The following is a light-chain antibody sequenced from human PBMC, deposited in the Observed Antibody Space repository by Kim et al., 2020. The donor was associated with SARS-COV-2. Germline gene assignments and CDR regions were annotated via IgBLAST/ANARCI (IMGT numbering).Light chain of an antibody. CDR3: QQYETSPRT. V-gene: IGKV3-20*01. CDR2: GAS. CDR1: QSVPSSY. Sequence: EVVLTQSPGTLSLSPGETATLSCRASQSVPSSYLAWYQKKLGQPPRVVIYGASTRATGISDRFSGRGSAATDFTLTISRLEPEDSAVYYCQQYETSPRTFGQGTRVEIK. J-gene: IGKJ1*01.